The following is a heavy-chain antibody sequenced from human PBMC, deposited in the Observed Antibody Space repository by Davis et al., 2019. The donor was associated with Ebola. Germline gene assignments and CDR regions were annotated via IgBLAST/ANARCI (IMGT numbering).Heavy chain of an antibody. CDR3: ARHSTYSDAFDI. CDR2: IYYSGST. J-gene: IGHJ3*02. Sequence: MPSETLSFTCTVSGGSISSGGYYWSWIRQHPGKGLEWIGYIYYSGSTYYNPSLKSRVTISVDTSKNQFSLKLSSVTAADTAVYYCARHSTYSDAFDIWGQGTMVTVSS. D-gene: IGHD5/OR15-5a*01. CDR1: GGSISSGGYY. V-gene: IGHV4-31*03.